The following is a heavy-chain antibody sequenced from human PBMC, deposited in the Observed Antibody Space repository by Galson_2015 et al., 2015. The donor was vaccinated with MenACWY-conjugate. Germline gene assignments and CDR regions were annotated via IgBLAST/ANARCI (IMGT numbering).Heavy chain of an antibody. CDR1: GYTFTGYA. Sequence: SVKVSCKASGYTFTGYAMNWVRQAPGQRPKWMGWINVGTGNTKYAQDFEGRVTFTWDTSANTGYMALSSLRSEETAVYYCATGAIGWASDIWGQGTQVTVSS. V-gene: IGHV1-3*01. J-gene: IGHJ3*02. CDR3: ATGAIGWASDI. D-gene: IGHD6-19*01. CDR2: INVGTGNT.